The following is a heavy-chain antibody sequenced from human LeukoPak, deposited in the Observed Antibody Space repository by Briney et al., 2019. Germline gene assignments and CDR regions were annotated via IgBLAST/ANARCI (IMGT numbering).Heavy chain of an antibody. CDR3: ARRPXXPXAFDI. CDR1: GDSISSSGYF. Sequence: PSETLSLTCSVSGDSISSSGYFWGWLRQPPGKGPXXIGXILXSGSIYYNPSLKSRVTISGDTSKNHFSLKLYSVTAADTAVYYCARRPXXPXAFDIWGQGTVVTVSS. V-gene: IGHV4-39*02. J-gene: IGHJ3*02. CDR2: ILXSGSI.